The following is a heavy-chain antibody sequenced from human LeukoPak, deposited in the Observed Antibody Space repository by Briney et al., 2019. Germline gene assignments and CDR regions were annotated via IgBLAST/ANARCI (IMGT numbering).Heavy chain of an antibody. CDR1: GGTFSSYA. CDR3: ARQQQLVLYYYYGMDV. D-gene: IGHD6-13*01. CDR2: IIPILGIA. J-gene: IGHJ6*01. Sequence: GASVKVSCKASGGTFSSYAISWVRQAPGQGLEWMGRIIPILGIANYAQKFQGRVMITADKSTSTAYMELSSLRSEDTAVYYCARQQQLVLYYYYGMDVWGQGTTVTVSS. V-gene: IGHV1-69*04.